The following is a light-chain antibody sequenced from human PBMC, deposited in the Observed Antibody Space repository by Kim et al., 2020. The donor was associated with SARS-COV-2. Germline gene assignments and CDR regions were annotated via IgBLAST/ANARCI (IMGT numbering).Light chain of an antibody. CDR1: SGDVGGYNY. CDR3: SSYTSSSTQV. J-gene: IGLJ1*01. V-gene: IGLV2-14*03. Sequence: QSVTISCTGTSGDVGGYNYVSWYQQHPGKAPKLIIYDVSNRPSGVSNRFSGSKSGNTASLTISGLQAEDEADYYCSSYTSSSTQVFGTGTKVTVL. CDR2: DVS.